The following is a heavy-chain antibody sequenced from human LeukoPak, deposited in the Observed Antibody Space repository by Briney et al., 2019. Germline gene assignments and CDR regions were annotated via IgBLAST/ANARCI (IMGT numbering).Heavy chain of an antibody. CDR2: ISSSSSYI. V-gene: IGHV3-21*01. Sequence: GGSLRLSCAASGFTLSNYSMNWVRQAPGKGLEWVAFISSSSSYIFYADSLEGRFTISRNNAKNSLYLQMNSLRADDTAVYYCARDLAYGDDGLWGQGTLVTVSS. CDR1: GFTLSNYS. D-gene: IGHD4-17*01. J-gene: IGHJ4*02. CDR3: ARDLAYGDDGL.